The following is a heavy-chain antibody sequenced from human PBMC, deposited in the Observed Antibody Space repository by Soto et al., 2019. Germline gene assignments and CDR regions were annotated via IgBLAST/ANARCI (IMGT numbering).Heavy chain of an antibody. V-gene: IGHV4-34*01. CDR3: ARGGHSSALYYFAY. CDR2: INHSGST. D-gene: IGHD3-22*01. J-gene: IGHJ4*02. CDR1: GGSFSAYY. Sequence: QVQLQQWGAGLLKPSETLSLTCAVYGGSFSAYYWNWIRQPPGKGLEWIGEINHSGSTNYNPSLMSRGTTSVDTSKHQFSRELRSVTAADTAVYYCARGGHSSALYYFAYWGQGTLVTVSS.